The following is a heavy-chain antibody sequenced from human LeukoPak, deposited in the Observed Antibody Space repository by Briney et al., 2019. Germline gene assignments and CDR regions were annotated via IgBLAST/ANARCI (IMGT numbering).Heavy chain of an antibody. J-gene: IGHJ4*02. V-gene: IGHV3-21*01. CDR1: GFTFSSYT. CDR3: VRDFLGESAAGGY. Sequence: PGGSLRLSCVGSGFTFSSYTMNWVRQAPGKGLEWVSSISPSGSSTWHADSVRGRSTISRDNARNSVHLQMDSLRAEDTAVYFCVRDFLGESAAGGYWGQGTLVTVS. D-gene: IGHD6-25*01. CDR2: ISPSGSST.